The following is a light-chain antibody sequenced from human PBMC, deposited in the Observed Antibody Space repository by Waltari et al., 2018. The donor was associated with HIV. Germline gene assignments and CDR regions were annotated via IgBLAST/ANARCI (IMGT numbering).Light chain of an antibody. J-gene: IGLJ2*01. CDR1: SSNIGSNP. Sequence: QSVLTQPPSASGTPGQRVTFSCSGSSSNIGSNPVDWYQKLPGTAPRLLIYNNNQRPSGVPDRFSGSKSGTSASLAISGLQSEDEADYYFAAWDDSLNGHVLFGGGTKLTVL. CDR3: AAWDDSLNGHVL. CDR2: NNN. V-gene: IGLV1-44*01.